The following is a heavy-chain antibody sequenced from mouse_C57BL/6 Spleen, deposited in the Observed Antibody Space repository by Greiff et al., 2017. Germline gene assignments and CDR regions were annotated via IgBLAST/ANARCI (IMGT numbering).Heavy chain of an antibody. CDR2: ISSGGDYT. V-gene: IGHV5-9-1*02. CDR3: TRGGFAY. Sequence: EVKLQESGEGLVKPGGSLKLSCAASGFTFSSYAMSWVRQTPEKRLEWVAYISSGGDYTYYADTVKGRFTISRDNARNTLYLQMGSLKSEDTARYCCTRGGFAYWGQGTLVTVSA. CDR1: GFTFSSYA. J-gene: IGHJ3*01.